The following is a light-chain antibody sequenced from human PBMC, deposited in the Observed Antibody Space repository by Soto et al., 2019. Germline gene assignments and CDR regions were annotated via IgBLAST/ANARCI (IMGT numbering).Light chain of an antibody. Sequence: EIVMTQSPATLSVSPGERATLSCRASQSVSSNLAWYQQKPGQAPRLLIYGASTTATGITARFSGSGSGTEFTLTISSLQSEDFAVYYCQHYNNWPPYTFGQGTKLEIK. CDR3: QHYNNWPPYT. CDR1: QSVSSN. CDR2: GAS. V-gene: IGKV3-15*01. J-gene: IGKJ2*01.